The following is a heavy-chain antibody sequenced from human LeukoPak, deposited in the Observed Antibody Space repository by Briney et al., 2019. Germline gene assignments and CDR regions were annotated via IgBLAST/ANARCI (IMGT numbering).Heavy chain of an antibody. Sequence: SVKVSCKASGCTFTGYYMHWVRQAPGQGLEWMGGIIPIFGTANYAQKFQGRVTITADESTSTAYMELSSLRSEDTAVYYCASRTRWGQGTLVTVSS. CDR3: ASRTR. J-gene: IGHJ4*02. CDR2: IIPIFGTA. CDR1: GCTFTGYY. D-gene: IGHD2-2*01. V-gene: IGHV1-69*13.